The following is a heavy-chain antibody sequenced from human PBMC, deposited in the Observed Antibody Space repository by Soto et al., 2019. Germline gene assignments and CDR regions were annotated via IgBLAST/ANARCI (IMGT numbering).Heavy chain of an antibody. Sequence: SATLSCKASVGTFSSYTISWVRQYPGQGLEWMGRIIPILGIANYAQKFQGRVTITADKSTSTAYMELSSLRSEDTAVYYCARGSGYDYVWGSYRLLFDYWGQGTLVTVSS. V-gene: IGHV1-69*02. CDR3: ARGSGYDYVWGSYRLLFDY. CDR1: VGTFSSYT. D-gene: IGHD3-16*02. CDR2: IIPILGIA. J-gene: IGHJ4*02.